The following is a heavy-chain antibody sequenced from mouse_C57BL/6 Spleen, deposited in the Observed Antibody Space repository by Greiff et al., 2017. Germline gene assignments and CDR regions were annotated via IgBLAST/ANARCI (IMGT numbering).Heavy chain of an antibody. CDR3: ARGIYYENWFAY. CDR2: IDPSDSYT. Sequence: QVQLQQSGAELVKPGASVKLSCKASGYTFTSYWMQWVKQRPGQGLEWIGEIDPSDSYTNYNQKFKGKATLTVDTSSSTAYMQRSSLTSEDSAVYYCARGIYYENWFAYWGQGTLVTVSA. J-gene: IGHJ3*01. V-gene: IGHV1-50*01. CDR1: GYTFTSYW. D-gene: IGHD2-4*01.